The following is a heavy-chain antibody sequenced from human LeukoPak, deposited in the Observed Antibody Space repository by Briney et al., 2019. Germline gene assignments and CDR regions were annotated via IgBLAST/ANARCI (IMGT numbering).Heavy chain of an antibody. D-gene: IGHD2-2*01. CDR1: GGSISSSSYY. CDR2: IYTSGST. J-gene: IGHJ6*03. Sequence: SETLSLTCTVSGGSISSSSYYWSWIRQPAGKGLEWIGRIYTSGSTNYNPSLKSRVTMSVDTSKNQFSLKLSSVTAADTAVYYCARGNPADYYYYMDVWGKGTTVTVSS. V-gene: IGHV4-61*02. CDR3: ARGNPADYYYYMDV.